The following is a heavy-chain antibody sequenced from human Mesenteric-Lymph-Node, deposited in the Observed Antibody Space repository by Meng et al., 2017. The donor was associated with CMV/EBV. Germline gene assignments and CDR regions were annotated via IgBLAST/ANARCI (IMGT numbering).Heavy chain of an antibody. V-gene: IGHV1-69*05. CDR3: ARGNSSPGDYYGMDV. CDR1: GYTFTSYG. CDR2: IIPIFGTA. D-gene: IGHD6-13*01. J-gene: IGHJ6*02. Sequence: SVKVSCKASGYTFTSYGISWVRQAPGQGLEWMGGIIPIFGTANYAQKFQGRVTITTDESTSTAYMELSSLRSEDTAVYYCARGNSSPGDYYGMDVWGQGTTVTVSS.